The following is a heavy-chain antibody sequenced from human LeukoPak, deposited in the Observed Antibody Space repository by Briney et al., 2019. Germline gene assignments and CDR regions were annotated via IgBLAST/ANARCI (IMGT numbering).Heavy chain of an antibody. CDR1: GGSFSGYY. CDR3: AIGGIVVVVAATSFDI. Sequence: PSETLSLTCAVYGGSFSGYYWSWIRQPPGKGLEWIGEINHSGSTNYNPSLKSRVTISVDTSKNQSSLKLSSVTAADTAVYYCAIGGIVVVVAATSFDIWGQGTMVTVSS. D-gene: IGHD2-15*01. V-gene: IGHV4-34*01. CDR2: INHSGST. J-gene: IGHJ3*02.